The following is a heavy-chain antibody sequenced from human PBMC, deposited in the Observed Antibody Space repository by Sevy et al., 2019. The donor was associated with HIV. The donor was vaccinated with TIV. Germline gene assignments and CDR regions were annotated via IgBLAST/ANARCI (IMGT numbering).Heavy chain of an antibody. V-gene: IGHV3-23*01. CDR2: ISGSGYAT. D-gene: IGHD3-3*01. J-gene: IGHJ4*01. Sequence: GGSLRLSCAASRFTFDSYAMHWVRQVAGKGLEWVSTISGSGYATYYADSVKGRFIISRDTSRNTLYLQMNSLRVEDSAVYFCAKDRVTVLGVVVTFDSWGHGTLVTVSS. CDR1: RFTFDSYA. CDR3: AKDRVTVLGVVVTFDS.